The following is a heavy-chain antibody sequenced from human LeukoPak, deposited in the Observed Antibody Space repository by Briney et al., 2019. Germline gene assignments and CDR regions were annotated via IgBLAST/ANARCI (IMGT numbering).Heavy chain of an antibody. CDR3: ARVSLPDTAMAFRYGMDV. CDR1: GYTFTSYY. V-gene: IGHV1-46*01. J-gene: IGHJ6*02. Sequence: ASVKVSCKASGYTFTSYYMHWVRQAPGQGLEWMGIINPSGGSTSYAQKFQGRVTMTRDTSTSTVYMELSSLRSEDTAVYYCARVSLPDTAMAFRYGMDVWGQGTTVTVSS. D-gene: IGHD5-18*01. CDR2: INPSGGST.